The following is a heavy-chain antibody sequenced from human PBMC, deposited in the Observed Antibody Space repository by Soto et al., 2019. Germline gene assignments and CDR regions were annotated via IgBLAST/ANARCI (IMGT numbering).Heavy chain of an antibody. J-gene: IGHJ6*02. V-gene: IGHV3-33*01. CDR1: GFTFSSYG. D-gene: IGHD1-1*01. Sequence: GGSLRLSCAASGFTFSSYGMHWVRQAPGKGLEWVAVIWYDGSNKYYVDSVRGRFSTSRDSTRNSLYLNMDSLRVEDTATYYCVRGTPTPGLDIWGRGTTVTVSS. CDR3: VRGTPTPGLDI. CDR2: IWYDGSNK.